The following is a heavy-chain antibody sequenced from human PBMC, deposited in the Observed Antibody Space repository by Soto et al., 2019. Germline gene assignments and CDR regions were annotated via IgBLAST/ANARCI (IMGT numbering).Heavy chain of an antibody. Sequence: QVQLVQSGAEVKKPGSSVKVSCKASGGTFSSYAISWVRQAPGQGLEWMGGIIPIFGTANYAQKFQGRVTITADESTSTAYMELSSLRSEDTAMYYCARAGGAYCSSTSCYKLDPWGQGTLVTVSS. CDR2: IIPIFGTA. CDR3: ARAGGAYCSSTSCYKLDP. J-gene: IGHJ5*02. D-gene: IGHD2-2*02. V-gene: IGHV1-69*01. CDR1: GGTFSSYA.